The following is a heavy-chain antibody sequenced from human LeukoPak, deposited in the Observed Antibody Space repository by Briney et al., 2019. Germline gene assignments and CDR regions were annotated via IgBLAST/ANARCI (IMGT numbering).Heavy chain of an antibody. D-gene: IGHD6-13*01. Sequence: PGGSLRLSCAASGFTFSSYSMNWVRQAPGKGLEWVSYISGSSSTIYYADSVKGRFTISRDNAKNSLYLQMNSLRAEDTAVYYCARDPYSSSWYRFFDYWGQGTPVTVSS. CDR3: ARDPYSSSWYRFFDY. CDR1: GFTFSSYS. J-gene: IGHJ4*02. CDR2: ISGSSSTI. V-gene: IGHV3-48*04.